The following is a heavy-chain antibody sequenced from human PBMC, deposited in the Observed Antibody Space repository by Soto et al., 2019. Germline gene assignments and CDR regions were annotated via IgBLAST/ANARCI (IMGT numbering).Heavy chain of an antibody. CDR2: INPNSGGT. Sequence: GASVKVSCKASGYTFTGYYMHCVRQAPGQGLEWMGWINPNSGGTNYAQKFQGWVTMTRDTSISTAYMELSRLRSDDTAVYYCARDPHGYCSGGSCYRNYYYGMDVWGQGTTVTVSS. J-gene: IGHJ6*02. V-gene: IGHV1-2*04. CDR3: ARDPHGYCSGGSCYRNYYYGMDV. CDR1: GYTFTGYY. D-gene: IGHD2-15*01.